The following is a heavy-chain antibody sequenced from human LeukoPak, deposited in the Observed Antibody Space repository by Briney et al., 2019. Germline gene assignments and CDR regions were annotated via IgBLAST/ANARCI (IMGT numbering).Heavy chain of an antibody. CDR2: ISSSGSTI. J-gene: IGHJ4*02. CDR1: GFTFSSYE. Sequence: GGSLRLSCAASGFTFSSYEMNWVRQAPGKGLEWVSYISSSGSTIYYADSVKGRFTISRDNTKNSLYLQMNSLRAEDTAVYYCASSYSSGWNPPFDYWGQGTLVTVSS. D-gene: IGHD6-19*01. V-gene: IGHV3-48*03. CDR3: ASSYSSGWNPPFDY.